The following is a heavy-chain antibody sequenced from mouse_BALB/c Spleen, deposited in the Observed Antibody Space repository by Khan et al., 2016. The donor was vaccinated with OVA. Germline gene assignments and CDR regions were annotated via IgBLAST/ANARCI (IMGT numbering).Heavy chain of an antibody. J-gene: IGHJ3*01. CDR3: ANHESMSAWLTY. CDR2: INPSTGYT. D-gene: IGHD2-10*02. CDR1: GYTFTSYW. Sequence: QVQLKESGAELAKPGASVKMSCKASGYTFTSYWMHWVKQRPGQGLEWIGYINPSTGYTEYNQRFKDKATLTADKSSSTAYMKLSSLTSEESAVYYCANHESMSAWLTYWGQGTLVTVSA. V-gene: IGHV1-7*01.